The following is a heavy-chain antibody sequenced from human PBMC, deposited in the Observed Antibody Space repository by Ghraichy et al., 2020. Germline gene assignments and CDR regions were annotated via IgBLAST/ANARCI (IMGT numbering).Heavy chain of an antibody. J-gene: IGHJ3*02. CDR1: GGSISSGGYS. CDR3: ARSDMRLRWGLGAFDI. V-gene: IGHV4-30-2*01. CDR2: IYHSGST. Sequence: SETLSLTCAVSGGSISSGGYSWSWIRQPPGKGLEWIGYIYHSGSTYYNPSLKSRVTISVDRSKNQFSLKLSSVTAADTAVYYCARSDMRLRWGLGAFDIWGQGTMVTVSS. D-gene: IGHD4-23*01.